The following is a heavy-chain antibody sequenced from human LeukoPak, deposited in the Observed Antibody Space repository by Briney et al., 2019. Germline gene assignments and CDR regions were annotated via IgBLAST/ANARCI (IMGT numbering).Heavy chain of an antibody. D-gene: IGHD6-13*01. CDR1: GFTFSSYG. CDR3: AKDRIAAAGVYYFDY. CDR2: ISYDGSNK. V-gene: IGHV3-30*18. Sequence: GGSLRLSCASSGFTFSSYGMHWVRQAPGKGLVWVAVISYDGSNKYYADSVKGRFTISRDNSKNTLYLQMNSLRAEDTAVYYCAKDRIAAAGVYYFDYWGQGTLVTVSS. J-gene: IGHJ4*02.